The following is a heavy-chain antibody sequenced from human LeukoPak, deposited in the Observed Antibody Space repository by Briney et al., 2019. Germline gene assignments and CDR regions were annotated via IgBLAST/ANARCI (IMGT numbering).Heavy chain of an antibody. Sequence: PSETLSLTCTVSDGSISSYYWSWIRQPPGKGLEWIGYISYSGSTNYNPSLKSRVTISVDTSKTQFSLKLSSVTAADTAVYYCARWGGYSYGFTRGFDNWGQGTLVTVSS. V-gene: IGHV4-59*01. CDR3: ARWGGYSYGFTRGFDN. D-gene: IGHD5-18*01. CDR1: DGSISSYY. J-gene: IGHJ4*02. CDR2: ISYSGST.